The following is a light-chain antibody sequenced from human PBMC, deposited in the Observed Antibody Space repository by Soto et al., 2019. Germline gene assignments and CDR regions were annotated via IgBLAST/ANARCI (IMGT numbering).Light chain of an antibody. Sequence: DIQLTQSPSFLSASVGDRVTITCRASQDINTYLAWYQQKPGKAPKLLIFAASTLQNGVPSRFSGSGSGTEFTVTITSLQPEDFSTYYCQQRKSYPITFGQGTRLEIK. J-gene: IGKJ5*01. CDR1: QDINTY. V-gene: IGKV1-9*01. CDR3: QQRKSYPIT. CDR2: AAS.